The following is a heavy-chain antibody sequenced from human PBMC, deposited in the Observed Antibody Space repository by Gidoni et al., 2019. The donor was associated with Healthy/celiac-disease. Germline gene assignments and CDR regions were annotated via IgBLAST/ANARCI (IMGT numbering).Heavy chain of an antibody. V-gene: IGHV4-4*02. CDR2: IYHSGST. CDR1: GGSISSSNW. D-gene: IGHD3-22*01. J-gene: IGHJ5*02. CDR3: ASPYYDSSGYPPVLGPLT. Sequence: QVPLQESGPGLVKPSGTLSLTCAVSGGSISSSNWWSWVRQPPGKGLEWIGDIYHSGSTNYNPSLKIRFTISVDKSKNQFSLKLSSVTAADTAVYYCASPYYDSSGYPPVLGPLTWGQGTLVTVSS.